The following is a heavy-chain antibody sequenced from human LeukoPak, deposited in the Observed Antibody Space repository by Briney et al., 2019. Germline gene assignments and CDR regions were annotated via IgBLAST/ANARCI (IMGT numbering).Heavy chain of an antibody. Sequence: GGSLRLSCAASGYTFSNFLMTWVRQAPGKGPEWVSAISGSGGDTYYADSVKGRFTISRDNSKNTLYLQMNSLRAEDTAVYYCAKKGATTGDFDYWGQGTLVTVSS. CDR1: GYTFSNFL. V-gene: IGHV3-23*01. J-gene: IGHJ4*02. CDR3: AKKGATTGDFDY. CDR2: ISGSGGDT. D-gene: IGHD1-26*01.